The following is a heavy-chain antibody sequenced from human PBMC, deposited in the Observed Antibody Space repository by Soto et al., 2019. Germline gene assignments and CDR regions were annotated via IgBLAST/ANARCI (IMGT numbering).Heavy chain of an antibody. CDR1: GYTFTGYG. CDR2: ISAYNGNT. Sequence: AAVKVSCKASGYTFTGYGISWVRQAPGQGLEWMGWISAYNGNTNYAQKLQGRVTMTTDTSTSTAYMELRSLGSDDTAVYYCARDSLPHDSSSWPLAFDPWGQGTLVTVSS. CDR3: ARDSLPHDSSSWPLAFDP. J-gene: IGHJ5*02. D-gene: IGHD6-13*01. V-gene: IGHV1-18*04.